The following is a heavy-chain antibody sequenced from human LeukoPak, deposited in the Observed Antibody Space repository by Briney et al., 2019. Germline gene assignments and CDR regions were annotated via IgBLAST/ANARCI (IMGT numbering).Heavy chain of an antibody. D-gene: IGHD5-18*01. J-gene: IGHJ4*02. Sequence: GGSLRLSCVASGFTFSTYTMNWIRQAPGKGLEWVSYISSSSSTIYYADSVKGRFTISRDNAKNSLYLQMNSLRAEDTAVYYCARARYSRPDYWGQGTLVTVSS. V-gene: IGHV3-48*01. CDR3: ARARYSRPDY. CDR2: ISSSSSTI. CDR1: GFTFSTYT.